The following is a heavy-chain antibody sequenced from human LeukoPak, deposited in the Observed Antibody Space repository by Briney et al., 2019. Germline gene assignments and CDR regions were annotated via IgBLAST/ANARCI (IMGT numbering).Heavy chain of an antibody. CDR1: GFTFSSYA. CDR3: ARGYDFWSGSYHYYMDV. D-gene: IGHD3-3*01. Sequence: GGSLRLSCAASGFTFSSYAMHWVRQAPGKGLEWVAVISYDGSNKYYADSVKGRFTISRDNSKNTLYLQMNSLRSEDTAVYYCARGYDFWSGSYHYYMDVWGKGTTVTVSS. V-gene: IGHV3-30-3*01. J-gene: IGHJ6*03. CDR2: ISYDGSNK.